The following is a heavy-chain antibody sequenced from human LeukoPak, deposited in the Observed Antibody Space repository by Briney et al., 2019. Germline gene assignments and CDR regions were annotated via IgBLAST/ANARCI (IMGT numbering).Heavy chain of an antibody. Sequence: PGGSLRLSCTASGFTFSIYAMTWVRQAPGKGLDWVSVISGNGNSTDYADSVKGRFTISRDNSKNTLYLQMNSLRAEDTAVYYCAKGDFKWGQGTLVTVSS. CDR1: GFTFSIYA. J-gene: IGHJ4*02. V-gene: IGHV3-23*01. D-gene: IGHD2/OR15-2a*01. CDR2: ISGNGNST. CDR3: AKGDFK.